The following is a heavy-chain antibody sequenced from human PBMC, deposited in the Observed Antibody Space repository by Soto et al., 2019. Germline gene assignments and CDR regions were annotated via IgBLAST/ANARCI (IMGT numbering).Heavy chain of an antibody. D-gene: IGHD6-13*01. V-gene: IGHV3-30-3*01. CDR1: GFTFSRYA. Sequence: QVQLVESGGGVVQPGRSLRLSCAASGFTFSRYAMHWVRQAPGKGLEWVAVISYDGSNKYYADSLKGRFTISRDNFKNTLYLQMNSLRAEDTAVYYCARAESSSWHNFDYWGQGTLVTVSS. CDR3: ARAESSSWHNFDY. CDR2: ISYDGSNK. J-gene: IGHJ4*02.